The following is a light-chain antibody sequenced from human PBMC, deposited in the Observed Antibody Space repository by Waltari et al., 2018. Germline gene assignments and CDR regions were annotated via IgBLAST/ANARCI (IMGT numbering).Light chain of an antibody. J-gene: IGKJ5*01. CDR2: DVS. V-gene: IGKV3-11*01. CDR3: LQRADWPPIT. CDR1: QTISTF. Sequence: EVVLTQSPATLSLSPGERATLSCRASQTISTFLFWYQQKPGQAPRLLIYDVSNRATGIPARFSGSGSGTDFTLTISSLEAEDSAVYYCLQRADWPPITFGQGTRLEI.